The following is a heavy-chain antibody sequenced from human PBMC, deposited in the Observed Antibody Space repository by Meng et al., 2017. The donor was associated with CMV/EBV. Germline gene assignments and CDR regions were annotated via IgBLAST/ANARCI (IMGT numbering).Heavy chain of an antibody. CDR3: ARMGIAAAGVVDY. D-gene: IGHD6-13*01. CDR1: GGSISRGGYY. Sequence: SETLSLTCTVSGGSISRGGYYWSWIRQHPGKGLEWIGYIYYSGRTYYNPSLKSRVTIAVDTSKNQFSLKLSSVTAADTAVYYCARMGIAAAGVVDYWGQGTLVTVSS. CDR2: IYYSGRT. J-gene: IGHJ4*02. V-gene: IGHV4-31*03.